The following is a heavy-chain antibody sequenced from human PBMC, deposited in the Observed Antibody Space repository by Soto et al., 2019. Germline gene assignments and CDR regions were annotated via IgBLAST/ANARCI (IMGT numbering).Heavy chain of an antibody. CDR1: GFTFSSYG. Sequence: GRSLRLSCAASGFTFSSYGMHWVRQAPGKGLEWVAVISYDGSNKYYADSVKGRFTISRDNSKNTLYLQMNSLRAEDTAVYYCAKYKGYCTNGVCYHPPHGMDVWGQGTTVTVSS. J-gene: IGHJ6*02. CDR2: ISYDGSNK. CDR3: AKYKGYCTNGVCYHPPHGMDV. D-gene: IGHD2-8*01. V-gene: IGHV3-30*18.